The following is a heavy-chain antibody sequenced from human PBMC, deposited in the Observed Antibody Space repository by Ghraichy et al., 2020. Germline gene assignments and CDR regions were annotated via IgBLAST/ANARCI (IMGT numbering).Heavy chain of an antibody. CDR3: AKPNHGDYVVY. CDR2: ISGSGGST. CDR1: GFTFSSYA. Sequence: GGSLRLSCAASGFTFSSYAMSWVRQAPGTGLEWVSAISGSGGSTYYAGSVKGRFTISRDNSKNTLYLQMNSLSAEDTAVYYCAKPNHGDYVVYWGQGTLVTVSS. D-gene: IGHD1-14*01. V-gene: IGHV3-23*01. J-gene: IGHJ4*02.